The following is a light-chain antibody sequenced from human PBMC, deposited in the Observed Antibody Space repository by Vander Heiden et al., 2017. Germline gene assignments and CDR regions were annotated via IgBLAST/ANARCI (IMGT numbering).Light chain of an antibody. CDR1: SGDIGASVH. CDR3: TSFTSSSPHYF. CDR2: DVS. J-gene: IGLJ1*01. V-gene: IGLV2-14*03. Sequence: HSALPQPAPVSGSPGPSTTISCTATSGDIGASVHFSWYQHHPATSTKLLIYDVSSRPSGVSDRFSGSKSANTASLTISGLQAEDEADYYCTSFTSSSPHYFCGTGTKVTVL.